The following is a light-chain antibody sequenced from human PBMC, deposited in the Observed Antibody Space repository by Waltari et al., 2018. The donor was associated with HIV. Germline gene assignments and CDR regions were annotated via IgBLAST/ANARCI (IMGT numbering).Light chain of an antibody. CDR3: QVWDSSNEHVV. CDR2: YNS. Sequence: SYVLTQPPSVPVAPGAAATISFGAWNLGGKSVHWYKQPPGQAPVLVTRYNSDRPSGITDRISGSNSGHTATLTITSVEAGDEATYYCQVWDSSNEHVVFGGGTELTVL. CDR1: NLGGKS. J-gene: IGLJ3*02. V-gene: IGLV3-21*04.